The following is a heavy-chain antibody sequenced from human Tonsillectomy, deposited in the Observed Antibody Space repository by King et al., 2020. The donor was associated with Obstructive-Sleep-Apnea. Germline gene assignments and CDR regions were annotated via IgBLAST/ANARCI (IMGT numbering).Heavy chain of an antibody. D-gene: IGHD3-22*01. V-gene: IGHV3-30*18. CDR2: ISYDGGYK. CDR1: GFTFSSYG. Sequence: VQLVESGGGVVQPGRSLRLSCAASGFTFSSYGMHWVRQAPGKGLEWVAVISYDGGYKDYADSVKGRFTISRDNSKNTLYVQMHSLRVEDTAVYYCAKDRGGGGFDSIGLLDYWGQGTLVTVSS. CDR3: AKDRGGGGFDSIGLLDY. J-gene: IGHJ4*02.